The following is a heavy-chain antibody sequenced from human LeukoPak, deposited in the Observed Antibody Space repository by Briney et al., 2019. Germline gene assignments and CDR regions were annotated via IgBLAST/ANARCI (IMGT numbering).Heavy chain of an antibody. CDR1: GGSISSYY. D-gene: IGHD6-19*01. Sequence: SETLSLTCTVSGGSISSYYWSWIRQPPGKGLEWIGYIYYSGSTNYNPSLKSRVTISVDTSKNQFSVKLSSVTAADTAVYYCARFEIWAVAGTTGDAFDIWGQGTMVTVSS. V-gene: IGHV4-59*08. J-gene: IGHJ3*02. CDR2: IYYSGST. CDR3: ARFEIWAVAGTTGDAFDI.